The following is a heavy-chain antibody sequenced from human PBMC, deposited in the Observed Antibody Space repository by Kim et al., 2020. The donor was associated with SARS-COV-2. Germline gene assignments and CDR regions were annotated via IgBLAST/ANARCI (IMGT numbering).Heavy chain of an antibody. V-gene: IGHV3-23*01. CDR3: AKDQGGERYCTSTSCNGLDV. D-gene: IGHD2-2*01. J-gene: IGHJ6*02. CDR2: IRGSGGST. Sequence: GGSLRLSCAASGFTFSDYAMSWVRQAPGKGLEWVSGIRGSGGSTYYLDSVKGRFTISRDSFRNTLYLQMNSLRAEDTAVYYCAKDQGGERYCTSTSCNGLDVWGQGTTVTVSS. CDR1: GFTFSDYA.